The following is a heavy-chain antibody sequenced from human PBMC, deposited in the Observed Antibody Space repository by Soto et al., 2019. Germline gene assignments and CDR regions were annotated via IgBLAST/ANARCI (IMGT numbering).Heavy chain of an antibody. Sequence: GGSLRLSCEASGFTFSSYAMHWVRQAPGKGLEWVAVISYDGSNKYYADSVKGRFTISRDNSKNTLFLQMNSLRAEDMAVYYCARCDYDYVWGSYRQNPHYYYYYGMDVWGQGTTVTVSS. CDR2: ISYDGSNK. CDR1: GFTFSSYA. CDR3: ARCDYDYVWGSYRQNPHYYYYYGMDV. V-gene: IGHV3-30-3*01. D-gene: IGHD3-16*02. J-gene: IGHJ6*02.